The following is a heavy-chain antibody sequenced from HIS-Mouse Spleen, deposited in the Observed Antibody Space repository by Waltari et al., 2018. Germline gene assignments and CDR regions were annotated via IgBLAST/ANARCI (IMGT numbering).Heavy chain of an antibody. Sequence: QLQLQESGPGLVKPSEPLSLTCPVSGGPITSRSYCWAWIRQPPGKGLEWIGSIYYSGSTYYNPSLKSRVTISVDTSKNQFSLKLSSVTAADTAVYYCAREIPYSSSWYDWYFDLWGRGTLVTVSS. J-gene: IGHJ2*01. D-gene: IGHD6-13*01. CDR3: AREIPYSSSWYDWYFDL. CDR2: IYYSGST. CDR1: GGPITSRSYC. V-gene: IGHV4-39*07.